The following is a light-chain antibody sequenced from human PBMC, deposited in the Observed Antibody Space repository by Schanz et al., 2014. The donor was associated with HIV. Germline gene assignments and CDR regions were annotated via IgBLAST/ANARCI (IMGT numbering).Light chain of an antibody. V-gene: IGLV2-14*03. CDR1: SSDVGVYNY. J-gene: IGLJ2*01. Sequence: QSALTQPASVSGSPGQSITISCTGTSSDVGVYNYVSWYQQHPGKAPKLMIYDVNNRPSGVSNRFSGSKSGNTASLTISGLQAEDEADYYCSSYTTSSTLVFGGGTQLTVL. CDR2: DVN. CDR3: SSYTTSSTLV.